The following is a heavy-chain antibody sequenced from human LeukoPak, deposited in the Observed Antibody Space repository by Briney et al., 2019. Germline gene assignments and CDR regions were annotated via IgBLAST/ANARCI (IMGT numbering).Heavy chain of an antibody. J-gene: IGHJ4*02. CDR3: ARANMMRVPFDY. CDR2: IYYSGST. Sequence: TLSLTCTVSGGSTSSGDYYWSWIRQPPGKGLEWIGYIYYSGSTLYNPSLKSRVTISEDTSKSQFSLKLTSVTAADTAVYYCARANMMRVPFDYWGQGTLVTVSS. V-gene: IGHV4-30-4*08. CDR1: GGSTSSGDYY. D-gene: IGHD3-16*01.